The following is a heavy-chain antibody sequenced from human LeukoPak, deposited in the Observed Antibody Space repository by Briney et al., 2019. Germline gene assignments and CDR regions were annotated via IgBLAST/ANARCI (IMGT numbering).Heavy chain of an antibody. CDR3: VRHDRSSWYSMGGIDF. Sequence: GESLKISCKGSGYSFTSYWIGWVRQMPGKGLEWMGIIYPGDSDTRYSPSFRGQVTISADKSMTSAYLQWSSVKASDSAIYYCVRHDRSSWYSMGGIDFWGQGTLVTVSS. D-gene: IGHD3-22*01. CDR1: GYSFTSYW. V-gene: IGHV5-51*01. CDR2: IYPGDSDT. J-gene: IGHJ4*02.